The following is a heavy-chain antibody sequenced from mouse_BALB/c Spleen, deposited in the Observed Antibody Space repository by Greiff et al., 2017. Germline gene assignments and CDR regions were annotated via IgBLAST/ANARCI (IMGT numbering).Heavy chain of an antibody. CDR1: GFTFSSYA. J-gene: IGHJ2*01. CDR3: AREEDGYYYFDY. Sequence: EVKLMESGGGLVKPGGSLKLSCAASGFTFSSYAMSWVRQTPEKRLEWVASISSGGSTYYPDSVKGRFTISRDNARNILYLQMSSLRSEDTAMYYCAREEDGYYYFDYWGQGTTLTVSS. D-gene: IGHD2-3*01. CDR2: ISSGGST. V-gene: IGHV5-6-5*01.